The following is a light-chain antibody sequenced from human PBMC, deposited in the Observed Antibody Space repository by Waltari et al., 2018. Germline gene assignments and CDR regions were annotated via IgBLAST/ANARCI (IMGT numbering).Light chain of an antibody. J-gene: IGKJ2*01. Sequence: DIQMTQSPSTLSASVGDRVPITCRASQSTSTWLAWYQQKPGKAPKLLISKPFSLESGVPARFSGSGSGTEFTLTISNLQPDDFATYYCQHYNNYPVAFGQGTKLEI. V-gene: IGKV1-5*03. CDR3: QHYNNYPVA. CDR1: QSTSTW. CDR2: KPF.